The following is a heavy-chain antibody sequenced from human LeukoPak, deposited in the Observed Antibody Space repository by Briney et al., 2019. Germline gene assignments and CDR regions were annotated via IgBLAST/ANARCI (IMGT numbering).Heavy chain of an antibody. Sequence: PSETLSLTCTVSGGSISSSSYYWGWIRQPPGTGLEWIGSIYYSGSTYYNPSLKSRVTIPVDTSKNQFSLKLSSVTAADTAVYYCARHVYCSSTSCYTSPYYFDYWGQGTLVTVSS. CDR2: IYYSGST. D-gene: IGHD2-2*02. J-gene: IGHJ4*02. CDR3: ARHVYCSSTSCYTSPYYFDY. CDR1: GGSISSSSYY. V-gene: IGHV4-39*01.